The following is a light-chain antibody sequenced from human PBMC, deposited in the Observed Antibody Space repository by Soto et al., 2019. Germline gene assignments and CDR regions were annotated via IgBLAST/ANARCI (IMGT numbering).Light chain of an antibody. CDR3: QQYDHLPLT. Sequence: DIQMTQSPSSLSASVGDRVTITCQASHDISNYLNWYQQKPGKAPKLLIYDASNLETGVPSGFSGSGSGTDFTFTISSLQPEDIATYYCQQYDHLPLTFGGGTKVEIK. CDR2: DAS. CDR1: HDISNY. V-gene: IGKV1-33*01. J-gene: IGKJ4*01.